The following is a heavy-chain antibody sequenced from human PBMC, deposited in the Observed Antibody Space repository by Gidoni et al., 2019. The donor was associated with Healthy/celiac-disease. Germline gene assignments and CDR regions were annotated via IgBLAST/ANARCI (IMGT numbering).Heavy chain of an antibody. V-gene: IGHV3-30-3*01. CDR1: GFPFSSYA. CDR3: ARDGYCSSTSCYIYYYMDV. J-gene: IGHJ6*03. Sequence: QVQLVESGGGVVQPGRSLRLSCAASGFPFSSYAMHGVRQAPGKGLEVVEGISYDGSNKYYADSVKGRFNISRDNFKNTLYLQMNSLRAEDTAVYYCARDGYCSSTSCYIYYYMDVWGKGTTVTVSS. D-gene: IGHD2-2*03. CDR2: ISYDGSNK.